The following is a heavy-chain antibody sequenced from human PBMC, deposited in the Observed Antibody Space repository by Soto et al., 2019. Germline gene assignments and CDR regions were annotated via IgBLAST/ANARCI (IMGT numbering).Heavy chain of an antibody. Sequence: QVHLGESGGGVVQPGKSLRLSCAASGFNFSSYAMHWVRQVPGKGLEWVALISNDGVNTYYADSVKGRFIISRDHSKNPLFLQMNSLRSEDTAVYYCATIQNSWGTFRHFDSWGQGALVTVSS. CDR2: ISNDGVNT. V-gene: IGHV3-30*04. CDR3: ATIQNSWGTFRHFDS. D-gene: IGHD3-16*02. CDR1: GFNFSSYA. J-gene: IGHJ4*02.